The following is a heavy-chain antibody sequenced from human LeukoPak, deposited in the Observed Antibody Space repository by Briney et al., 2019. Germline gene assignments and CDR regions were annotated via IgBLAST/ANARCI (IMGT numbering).Heavy chain of an antibody. CDR3: ARDPALEGTEDYRDFGGVESVDAFDV. Sequence: SVKVSCKASGGTFSSYALSWMRQAPGQGLEWMGRVIPMFDVTDYAQKFQGRVTITADTSTGTAYMELSSLTSDGTAMYYCARDPALEGTEDYRDFGGVESVDAFDVWGQGTMVTVSS. D-gene: IGHD4-23*01. J-gene: IGHJ3*01. CDR1: GGTFSSYA. CDR2: VIPMFDVT. V-gene: IGHV1-69*10.